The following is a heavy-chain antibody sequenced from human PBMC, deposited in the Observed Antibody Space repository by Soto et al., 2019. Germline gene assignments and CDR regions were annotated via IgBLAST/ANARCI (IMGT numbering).Heavy chain of an antibody. CDR2: ISYDGSNK. J-gene: IGHJ6*02. Sequence: GGSLRLSCAASGFTFTSYAMHWVRQAPGKGLEWVAVISYDGSNKYYADSVKGRFTISRDNSKNTLYLQMNSLRAEDTAVYYCARGRYSSSWYYRGGETTTPYYYGMDVWGQGTTVTVSS. CDR3: ARGRYSSSWYYRGGETTTPYYYGMDV. CDR1: GFTFTSYA. D-gene: IGHD6-13*01. V-gene: IGHV3-30-3*01.